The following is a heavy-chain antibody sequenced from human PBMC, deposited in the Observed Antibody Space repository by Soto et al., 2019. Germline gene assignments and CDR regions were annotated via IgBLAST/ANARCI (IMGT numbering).Heavy chain of an antibody. J-gene: IGHJ4*02. CDR1: GFTFSSYA. D-gene: IGHD1-26*01. CDR2: ISGSGGST. Sequence: GGSLRLSSAASGFTFSSYAMSWVRQAPGKGLEWVSAISGSGGSTYYADSVKGRFTISRDNSKNTLYLQMNSLRAEDTAVYYCAKDPQWELQYYFDYWGQGTLVTVSS. CDR3: AKDPQWELQYYFDY. V-gene: IGHV3-23*01.